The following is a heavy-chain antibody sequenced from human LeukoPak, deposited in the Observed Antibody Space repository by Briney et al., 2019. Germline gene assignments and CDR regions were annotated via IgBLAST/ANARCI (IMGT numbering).Heavy chain of an antibody. CDR2: IYSGGST. V-gene: IGHV3-66*01. CDR1: GFTVSSNY. J-gene: IGHJ4*02. CDR3: ARELDDYLDY. D-gene: IGHD1-1*01. Sequence: GGSQRLSCAASGFTVSSNYMSWVRQAPGKGLEWVSVIYSGGSTYYADSVKGRFTISRDNSKNTLYLQMNSLRAEDTAVYYCARELDDYLDYWGQGTLVTVSS.